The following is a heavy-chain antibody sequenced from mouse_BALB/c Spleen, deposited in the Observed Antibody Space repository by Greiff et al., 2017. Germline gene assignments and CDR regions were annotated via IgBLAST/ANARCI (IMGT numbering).Heavy chain of an antibody. CDR3: AGGNYYYFGY. J-gene: IGHJ2*01. CDR1: GFSLTSYG. D-gene: IGHD2-1*01. V-gene: IGHV2-9*02. Sequence: QVQLKESGPGLVAPSQSLSITCTVSGFSLTSYGVHWVRQPPGKGLEWLGVIWAGGSTNYNSALMSRLSISKDNSKSQVFLKMNSLQTDDTAMYYFAGGNYYYFGYWGQGTTLTVSS. CDR2: IWAGGST.